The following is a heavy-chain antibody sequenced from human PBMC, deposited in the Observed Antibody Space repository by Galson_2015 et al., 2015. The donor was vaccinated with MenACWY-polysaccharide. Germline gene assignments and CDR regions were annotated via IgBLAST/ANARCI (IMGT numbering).Heavy chain of an antibody. CDR3: ARVNGAATGLVWYDY. J-gene: IGHJ4*02. V-gene: IGHV1-2*02. D-gene: IGHD6-19*01. CDR2: INPNSGGT. Sequence: SCKASGYTFTGYSMHWVRQAPGQGLEWMGWINPNSGGTNYAQKFQGRVTMTRDTSISTAYMELSRLRSDDTAVYYCARVNGAATGLVWYDYWGQGTLVTVSS. CDR1: GYTFTGYS.